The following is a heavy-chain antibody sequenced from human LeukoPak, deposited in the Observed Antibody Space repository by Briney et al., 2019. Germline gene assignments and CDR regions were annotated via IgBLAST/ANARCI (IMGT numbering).Heavy chain of an antibody. CDR3: ARDRSSSGYYPFDY. D-gene: IGHD3-22*01. CDR1: GFIFSSYS. V-gene: IGHV3-48*02. CDR2: ISTTGSTI. Sequence: GGSLRLSCAASGFIFSSYSMNWVRQAPGKGLEWVSYISTTGSTIYYADSVKGRFTISRDNAKDSLYLQMNSLRDEDTAVYYCARDRSSSGYYPFDYWGQGTLVTVSS. J-gene: IGHJ4*02.